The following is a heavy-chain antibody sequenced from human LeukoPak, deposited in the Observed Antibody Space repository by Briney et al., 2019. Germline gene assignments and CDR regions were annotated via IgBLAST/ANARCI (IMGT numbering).Heavy chain of an antibody. CDR2: INHSGNT. CDR3: ASPIYGDYTENGFDI. J-gene: IGHJ3*02. CDR1: EFTFSTYG. D-gene: IGHD4-17*01. Sequence: PGGSLRLSCAASEFTFSTYGMSWVRQAPGKGLEWIGEINHSGNTNYNPSLKSRVTILVDTSKNQFSLKLNSVTAADTAVYYCASPIYGDYTENGFDIWGQGTMVTVSS. V-gene: IGHV4-34*01.